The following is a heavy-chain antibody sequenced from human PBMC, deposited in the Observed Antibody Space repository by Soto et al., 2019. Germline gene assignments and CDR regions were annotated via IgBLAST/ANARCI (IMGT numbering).Heavy chain of an antibody. Sequence: KPSETLSLTCTVSGGSISSYYWSWIRQPPGKGLEWIGYIYYSGSTNYSPSLKSRVTISVDTSKNQFSLKLSSVTAADTAVYYCARSYGDYDPRNWFDPWGQGTLVTVSS. CDR1: GGSISSYY. D-gene: IGHD4-17*01. CDR3: ARSYGDYDPRNWFDP. CDR2: IYYSGST. J-gene: IGHJ5*02. V-gene: IGHV4-59*01.